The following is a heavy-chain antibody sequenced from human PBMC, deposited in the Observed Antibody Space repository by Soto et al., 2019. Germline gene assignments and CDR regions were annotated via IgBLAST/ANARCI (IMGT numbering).Heavy chain of an antibody. CDR3: VDAGSYCSGGSCYSVPPNWFDP. CDR1: GFSLSTPGMA. D-gene: IGHD2-15*01. V-gene: IGHV2-5*02. J-gene: IGHJ5*02. Sequence: QITLKESGPTLVEPTQTLTLTCTFSGFSLSTPGMAVGWIRQPPGKALEWLAVIYWDDDKCYSPSLKSRLTLTEDTSKDQVVLTMTNIDPVDTATYYCVDAGSYCSGGSCYSVPPNWFDPWGQGTLVTVSS. CDR2: IYWDDDK.